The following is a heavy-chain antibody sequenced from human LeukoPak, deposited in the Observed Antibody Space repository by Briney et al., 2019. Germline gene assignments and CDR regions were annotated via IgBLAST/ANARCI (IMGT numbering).Heavy chain of an antibody. D-gene: IGHD3-16*01. CDR2: ISWDGGST. Sequence: PGGSLRLSCAASGFTLDDYAMHWVRQAPGKGLEWVSLISWDGGSTYYADSVKGRFTISRDNSKNSLYLQMNSLRAEDTALCYCAKDITRGPYDYVWGSYLDYWGQGTLVTVSS. CDR3: AKDITRGPYDYVWGSYLDY. V-gene: IGHV3-43D*03. CDR1: GFTLDDYA. J-gene: IGHJ4*02.